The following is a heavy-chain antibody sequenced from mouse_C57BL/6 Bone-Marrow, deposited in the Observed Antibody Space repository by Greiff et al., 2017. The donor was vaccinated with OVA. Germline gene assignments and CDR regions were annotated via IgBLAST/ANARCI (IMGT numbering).Heavy chain of an antibody. J-gene: IGHJ2*01. Sequence: EVQLQQSGPELVKPGASVKISCKASGYTFTDYYMNWVKQSHGKSLEWIGDINPNNGGTSYNQKFKGKATLTVDKSSSTAYMELRSLTSEDSAVYYCARSSYYSNDWGQGTTLTVSS. D-gene: IGHD2-5*01. CDR3: ARSSYYSND. CDR2: INPNNGGT. V-gene: IGHV1-26*01. CDR1: GYTFTDYY.